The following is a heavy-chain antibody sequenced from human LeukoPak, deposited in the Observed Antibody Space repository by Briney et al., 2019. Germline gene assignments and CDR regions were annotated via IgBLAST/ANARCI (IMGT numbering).Heavy chain of an antibody. J-gene: IGHJ3*02. CDR3: ARRAYYYDSSGYYYPGYPFDI. Sequence: PSETLSLTCTVSGGSISSSSYYWGWIRQPPGKGLEWIGSIYYSGSTYYNPSLKSRVTISVDTSKNQFSLKLSSVTAADTAVYYCARRAYYYDSSGYYYPGYPFDIWGQGTMVTVSS. V-gene: IGHV4-39*01. CDR2: IYYSGST. D-gene: IGHD3-22*01. CDR1: GGSISSSSYY.